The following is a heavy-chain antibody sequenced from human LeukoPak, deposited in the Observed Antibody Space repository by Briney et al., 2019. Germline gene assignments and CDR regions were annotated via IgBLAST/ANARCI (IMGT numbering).Heavy chain of an antibody. CDR1: GGSISSYY. D-gene: IGHD5-18*01. V-gene: IGHV4-59*01. CDR2: IYYSGST. CDR3: ARDGRGYSYGFDY. J-gene: IGHJ4*02. Sequence: SETLSLTCTVSGGSISSYYWSWIRQPPGKGLEWVGFIYYSGSTNYNPSLKSRVTISVDTSKNQFSLKLSSVTAADTAVYFCARDGRGYSYGFDYWGQGTLVTVSS.